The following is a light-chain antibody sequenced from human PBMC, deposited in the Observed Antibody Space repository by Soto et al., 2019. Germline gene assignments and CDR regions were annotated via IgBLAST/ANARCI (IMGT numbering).Light chain of an antibody. CDR1: QSINSW. V-gene: IGKV1-5*03. CDR3: QQYSTYSLFT. J-gene: IGKJ3*01. Sequence: DIQMTQSPSTLSASVGDRVTITCRASQSINSWLAWYQQKPGKAPKVLIYEASHLESGVPSRFSGSGSGTEFTLTISSLQPDDFATYYCQQYSTYSLFTFGPGTKVDIK. CDR2: EAS.